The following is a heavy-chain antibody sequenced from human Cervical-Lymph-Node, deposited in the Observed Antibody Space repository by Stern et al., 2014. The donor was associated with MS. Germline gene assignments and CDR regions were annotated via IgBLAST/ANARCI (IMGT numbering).Heavy chain of an antibody. CDR1: GFSLSTSGMC. V-gene: IGHV2-70*01. J-gene: IGHJ6*02. D-gene: IGHD1-26*01. CDR2: IDWADDK. Sequence: QITLKESGPALVKPTQTLTLTCTFSGFSLSTSGMCVSWIRQPPGKALEWLALIDWADDKYYSTSLKTRLTISKDTSENQVVLTMTNMDPVDTATYYCARSVGIGGYYYGMDVWGQGTTVTVSS. CDR3: ARSVGIGGYYYGMDV.